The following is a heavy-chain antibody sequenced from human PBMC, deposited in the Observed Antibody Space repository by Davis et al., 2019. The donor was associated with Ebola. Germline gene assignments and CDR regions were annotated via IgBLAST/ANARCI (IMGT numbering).Heavy chain of an antibody. CDR3: TTRGLDGYYYYGMDV. D-gene: IGHD3/OR15-3a*01. Sequence: PGGSLRLSCAASGFTFSNAWMSWVRQAPGKGLEWVGRIKSKTDGGTTDYAAPVKGRFTISRDDSKNTLYLQMNSLKTEDTAVYYCTTRGLDGYYYYGMDVWGQGTTVTVSS. CDR2: IKSKTDGGTT. J-gene: IGHJ6*02. V-gene: IGHV3-15*01. CDR1: GFTFSNAW.